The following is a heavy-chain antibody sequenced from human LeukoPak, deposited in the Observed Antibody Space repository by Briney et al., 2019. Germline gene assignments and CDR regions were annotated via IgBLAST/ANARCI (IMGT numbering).Heavy chain of an antibody. Sequence: GGSLRLSCAASGFTFTNYAMSWVRQAPGKGLEWVSSITPSGGSTYYADSVKGRFTISRDNSKNTLYLQMNSLRAEDTAVFYCAKSGSYSFMDVWGKGTTVTVSS. J-gene: IGHJ6*03. V-gene: IGHV3-23*01. D-gene: IGHD1-26*01. CDR3: AKSGSYSFMDV. CDR2: ITPSGGST. CDR1: GFTFTNYA.